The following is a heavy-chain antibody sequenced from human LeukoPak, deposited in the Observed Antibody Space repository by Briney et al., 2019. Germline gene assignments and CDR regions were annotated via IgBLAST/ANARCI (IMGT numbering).Heavy chain of an antibody. J-gene: IGHJ3*02. CDR3: ARGKTYYDNSGEAFAI. V-gene: IGHV4-59*01. CDR2: IYYSGST. CDR1: GGSISNYY. D-gene: IGHD3-16*01. Sequence: PSETLPLTCTVSGGSISNYYWSWIRQPPGEGLEWIGYIYYSGSTNYNPSLKSRVTMSIDTSRNLFSLKLSSVAAADTAVYYCARGKTYYDNSGEAFAIWGQGTMVTVSS.